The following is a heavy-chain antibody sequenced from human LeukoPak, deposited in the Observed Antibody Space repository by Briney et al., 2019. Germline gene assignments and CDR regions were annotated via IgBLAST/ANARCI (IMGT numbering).Heavy chain of an antibody. V-gene: IGHV4-34*01. J-gene: IGHJ5*02. Sequence: SQTLSLTCAVYGGSFSGYYWSWIRQPPGKGLEWIGEINHSGSTNYNPSLKSRVTISVDTSKNQFSLKLSSVTAADTAVYYCARGQEYGDGWFDPWGQGTLVTVSS. CDR1: GGSFSGYY. CDR2: INHSGST. CDR3: ARGQEYGDGWFDP. D-gene: IGHD4-17*01.